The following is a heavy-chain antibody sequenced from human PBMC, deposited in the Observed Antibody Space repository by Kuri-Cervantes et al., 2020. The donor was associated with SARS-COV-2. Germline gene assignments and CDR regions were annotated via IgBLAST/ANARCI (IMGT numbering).Heavy chain of an antibody. Sequence: GGSLRLSCAASGFTFSNAWMSWVRQAPGKGLEWVANIKQDGSEKYYVDSVKGRFTISRDNAKNSLYLQMNSLRAEDTAVYYCARSLYCDYWGQGTLVTVSS. CDR2: IKQDGSEK. J-gene: IGHJ4*02. V-gene: IGHV3-7*01. CDR1: GFTFSNAW. CDR3: ARSLYCDY.